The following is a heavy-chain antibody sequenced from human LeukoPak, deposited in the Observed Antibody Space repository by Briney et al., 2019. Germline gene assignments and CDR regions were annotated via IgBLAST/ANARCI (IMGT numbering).Heavy chain of an antibody. CDR2: IRSSGSTI. CDR3: AMIVVVPARAFDI. D-gene: IGHD2-2*01. Sequence: GGSLRLSCAASGFTFSSYEMNWVRQAPGKGLEWVSYIRSSGSTIYYADSVKGRFTISRDNAKNSLYLQMNSLRAEDTAVYYCAMIVVVPARAFDIWGQGTMVTVSS. CDR1: GFTFSSYE. J-gene: IGHJ3*02. V-gene: IGHV3-48*03.